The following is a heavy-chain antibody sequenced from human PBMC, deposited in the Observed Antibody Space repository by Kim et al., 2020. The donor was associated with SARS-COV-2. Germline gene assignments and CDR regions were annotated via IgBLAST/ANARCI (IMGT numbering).Heavy chain of an antibody. CDR2: IWYDGSNK. CDR3: ALDALDAFDI. J-gene: IGHJ3*02. CDR1: GFTFSSYG. V-gene: IGHV3-33*01. Sequence: GGSLRLSCAASGFTFSSYGMHWVRQAPGKGLEWVAVIWYDGSNKYYADSVKGRFTISRDNSKNMLYLQMNSMRAEDTAVYYCALDALDAFDIWGQGTMVTVSS.